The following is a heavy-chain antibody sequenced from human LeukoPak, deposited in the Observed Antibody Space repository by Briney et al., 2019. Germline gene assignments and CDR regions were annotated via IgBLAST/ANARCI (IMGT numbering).Heavy chain of an antibody. CDR1: GGSFSGYY. J-gene: IGHJ4*02. CDR3: ASAYSSGQKPLGY. V-gene: IGHV4-34*01. D-gene: IGHD6-19*01. Sequence: PSETLSLTCAVYGGSFSGYYWSWIRQPPGKGLEWIGEINHSGSTNYNPSLKSRVTISVDTSKNQFSLKLSSVTAADTAVYYCASAYSSGQKPLGYWGQGTLVTVSS. CDR2: INHSGST.